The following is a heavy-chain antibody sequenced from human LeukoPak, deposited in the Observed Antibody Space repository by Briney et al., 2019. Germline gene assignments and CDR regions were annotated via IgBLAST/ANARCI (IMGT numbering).Heavy chain of an antibody. CDR3: GSHALDYDSSFYCLVLLDYNLCDP. CDR1: GGSISSSSYY. D-gene: IGHD3-22*01. Sequence: SETLSLTCTVSGGSISSSSYYWGWIRQPPGKGLEWIGSIYYSGSTYYNPSLKSRVTISVDTSKNQFSLKLSSVTAADTAVYYCGSHALDYDSSFYCLVLLDYNLCDPWGQGTLVTVST. J-gene: IGHJ5*02. V-gene: IGHV4-39*01. CDR2: IYYSGST.